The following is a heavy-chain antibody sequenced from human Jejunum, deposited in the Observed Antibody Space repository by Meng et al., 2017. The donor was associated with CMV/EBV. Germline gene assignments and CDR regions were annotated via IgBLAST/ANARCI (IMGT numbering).Heavy chain of an antibody. CDR3: ARDLSSADDYGNVGTFWA. J-gene: IGHJ5*02. V-gene: IGHV3-7*01. CDR1: FSNYW. D-gene: IGHD4-17*01. CDR2: IKQDGSAK. Sequence: FSNYWMTWVRQAAGNGLQWVANIKQDGSAKYYVDSVKCRFTISRDNAKNSLYLQMNSLRAEDTAVDYCARDLSSADDYGNVGTFWAWGQGTLVTVSS.